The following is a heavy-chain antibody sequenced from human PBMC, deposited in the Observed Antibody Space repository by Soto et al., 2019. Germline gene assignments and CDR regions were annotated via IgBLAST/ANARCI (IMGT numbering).Heavy chain of an antibody. Sequence: SETLSLTCTVSGGSISSYYWSWIRQPPGKGLEWIGYIYYSGSTNYNPSLKSRVTISVDTSKTQFSLKLSSVTAADTAVYYCATIPYCGGDCSWGQGTLVTVSS. CDR1: GGSISSYY. V-gene: IGHV4-59*01. J-gene: IGHJ5*02. CDR3: ATIPYCGGDCS. D-gene: IGHD2-21*01. CDR2: IYYSGST.